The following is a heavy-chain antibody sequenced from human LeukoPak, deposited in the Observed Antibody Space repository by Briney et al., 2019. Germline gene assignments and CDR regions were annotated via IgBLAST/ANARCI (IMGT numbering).Heavy chain of an antibody. Sequence: SETLSLTCTVSGGSISSGDYYWSWIRQPPGKGLEWIGYIYYSGSTYYNPSLKSRVTISVDTSKNQFSLKLSSVTAADTAVYYCARVRRTPTGTIPPFDYWGQGTLVTVSS. V-gene: IGHV4-30-4*08. CDR1: GGSISSGDYY. CDR3: ARVRRTPTGTIPPFDY. J-gene: IGHJ4*02. CDR2: IYYSGST. D-gene: IGHD1-1*01.